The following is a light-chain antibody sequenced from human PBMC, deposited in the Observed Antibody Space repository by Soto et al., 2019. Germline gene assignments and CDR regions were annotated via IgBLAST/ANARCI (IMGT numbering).Light chain of an antibody. CDR1: QSVHRSY. CDR3: QQYGDSPTWT. Sequence: EIVLTQSPGTLSLSPGERATLSCRAAQSVHRSYLAWYQQKPGQAPRLLIYAASSRATGIPGRFSGSGSGTDFTLTISRLETEDFAVYCCQQYGDSPTWTFGSGTKVEIK. J-gene: IGKJ1*01. CDR2: AAS. V-gene: IGKV3-20*01.